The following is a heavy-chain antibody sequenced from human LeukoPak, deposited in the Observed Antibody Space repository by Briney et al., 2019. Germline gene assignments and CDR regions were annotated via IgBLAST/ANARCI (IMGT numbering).Heavy chain of an antibody. J-gene: IGHJ6*02. V-gene: IGHV3-48*03. CDR1: GFTFSNYK. Sequence: GGSLRLSCAASGFTFSNYKMHWVRQAPGKGLEWVSYLSGIGNTIDYAGSVRGRFTISRDNAKNSLYLQMNSLRVEDTAVYFCARGFIAGYGMDVWGQGTTVTVSS. D-gene: IGHD6-13*01. CDR2: LSGIGNTI. CDR3: ARGFIAGYGMDV.